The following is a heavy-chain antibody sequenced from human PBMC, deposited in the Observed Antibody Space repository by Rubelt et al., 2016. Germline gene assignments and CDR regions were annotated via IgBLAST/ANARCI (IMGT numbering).Heavy chain of an antibody. Sequence: LWHSGSTNYNPSLKSRVTISVDTSAGHFSLKLSSVTAADTAVYYCARGYCSSTSCYFDYWGQGTLVTVSS. CDR2: LWHSGST. D-gene: IGHD2-2*01. J-gene: IGHJ4*02. CDR3: ARGYCSSTSCYFDY. V-gene: IGHV4-39*02.